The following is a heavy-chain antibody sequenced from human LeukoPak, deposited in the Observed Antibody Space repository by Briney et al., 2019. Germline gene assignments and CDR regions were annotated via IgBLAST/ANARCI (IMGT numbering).Heavy chain of an antibody. CDR2: ISYDGSNK. D-gene: IGHD1-26*01. J-gene: IGHJ4*02. Sequence: GGSLRLSCAASGFTFSSYGMHWVRQAPGKGLEWVAVISYDGSNKYYADSVKGRFTISRDNSKNTLYLQMNSLRAEDTAVYYCARDPLPVGATGYFDYWGQGTLVTVSS. CDR1: GFTFSSYG. CDR3: ARDPLPVGATGYFDY. V-gene: IGHV3-30*03.